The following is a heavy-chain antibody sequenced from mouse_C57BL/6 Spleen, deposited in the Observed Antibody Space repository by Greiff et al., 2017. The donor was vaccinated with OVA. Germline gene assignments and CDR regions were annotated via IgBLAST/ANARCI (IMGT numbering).Heavy chain of an antibody. CDR3: ARAYYYGSSSFDY. V-gene: IGHV5-4*01. J-gene: IGHJ2*01. Sequence: EVQLQESGGGLVKPGGSLKLSCAASGFTFSSYAMSWVRQTPEKRLEWVATISDGGSYTYYPDNVKGRFTISRDNAKNNLYLQMSHLKSEDTAMYYCARAYYYGSSSFDYWGQGTTLTVSS. CDR2: ISDGGSYT. D-gene: IGHD1-1*01. CDR1: GFTFSSYA.